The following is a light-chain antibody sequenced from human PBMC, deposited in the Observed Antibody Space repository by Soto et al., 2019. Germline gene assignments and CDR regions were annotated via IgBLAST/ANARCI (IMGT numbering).Light chain of an antibody. Sequence: QSVLTQPPSVSAAAGQKVTISCSGSSSNIGNNYVSWYQQFPGTAPKLLIYDSNKRPSGIPDRFSGSKSGTSATLGITGLQTGDEAVYYCATWDSSLSGWVFGGGTKVTVL. CDR1: SSNIGNNY. CDR2: DSN. CDR3: ATWDSSLSGWV. V-gene: IGLV1-51*01. J-gene: IGLJ3*02.